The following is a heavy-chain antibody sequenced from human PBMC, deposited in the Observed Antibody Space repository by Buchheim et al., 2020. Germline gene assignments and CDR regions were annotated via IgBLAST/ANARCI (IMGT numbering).Heavy chain of an antibody. CDR2: IVVGSGNT. CDR3: AADPRCSSTGCYWPYYYGMDV. CDR1: GFTFTSSA. D-gene: IGHD2-2*01. Sequence: QMQLVQSGPEVKKPGTSVKVSCKASGFTFTSSAVQWVRQARGQRLEWIGWIVVGSGNTNYAQKFQERVTITRDMSTSTAYMELSSLRSEDTAVYYCAADPRCSSTGCYWPYYYGMDVWGQGTT. J-gene: IGHJ6*02. V-gene: IGHV1-58*01.